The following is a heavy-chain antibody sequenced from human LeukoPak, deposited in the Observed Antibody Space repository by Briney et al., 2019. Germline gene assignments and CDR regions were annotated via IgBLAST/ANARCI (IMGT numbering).Heavy chain of an antibody. CDR1: GFTFSKSA. D-gene: IGHD3-10*01. CDR2: IAHHGDNY. J-gene: IGHJ4*02. V-gene: IGHV3-30*02. Sequence: GGSLRLSCVTSGFTFSKSAMHWVRQSPGKGLEWVAYIAHHGDNYYYLDSVKGRFTISRDNSKGTLYLQMNSLRPDDTALYYCAKDGSWACTDWGQGTPVTVSA. CDR3: AKDGSWACTD.